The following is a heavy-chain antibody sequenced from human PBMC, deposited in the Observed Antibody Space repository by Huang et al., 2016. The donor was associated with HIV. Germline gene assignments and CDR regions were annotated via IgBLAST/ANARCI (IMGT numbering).Heavy chain of an antibody. D-gene: IGHD3-16*01. Sequence: QVQLQQWGAGLLKPSETLSLTCAVYGGSFSGYSWNWNRQSPGKGLEWIGQINHSGSPDYNPSLKSRVTISIDTSKNQFSLKLNSVTAADTAIYYCAREVMISFGGPFDPWGHGNLVTVSS. V-gene: IGHV4-34*01. J-gene: IGHJ5*02. CDR2: INHSGSP. CDR3: AREVMISFGGPFDP. CDR1: GGSFSGYS.